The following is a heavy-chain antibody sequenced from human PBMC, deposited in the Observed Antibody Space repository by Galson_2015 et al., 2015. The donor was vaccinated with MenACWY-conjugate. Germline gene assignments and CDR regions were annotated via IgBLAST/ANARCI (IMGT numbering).Heavy chain of an antibody. CDR2: ISAYNGNT. Sequence: QSGAEVKKPGASVKVSCKASGYTFTSYGISWVRQAPGQGLEWMGWISAYNGNTNYAQKLQGRFTISRDNAKNSLYLQMNSLRAEDTAVYYCARGAGISLKLDYGMDVWGQGTTVTVSS. D-gene: IGHD3-10*01. J-gene: IGHJ6*02. CDR1: GYTFTSYG. CDR3: ARGAGISLKLDYGMDV. V-gene: IGHV1-18*01.